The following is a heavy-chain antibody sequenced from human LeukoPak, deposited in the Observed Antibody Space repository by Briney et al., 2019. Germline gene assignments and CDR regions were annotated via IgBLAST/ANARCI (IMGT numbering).Heavy chain of an antibody. V-gene: IGHV3-21*01. CDR2: ISSSSSYI. CDR3: ARRGDYYDTIDY. J-gene: IGHJ4*02. D-gene: IGHD3-22*01. CDR1: EFTFSSYA. Sequence: PGGSLRLSCAASEFTFSSYAMSWVRQAPGKGLEWVSSISSSSSYIYYADSVKGRFTISRDNAKNSLYLQMNSLRAEDTAVYYCARRGDYYDTIDYWGQGTLVTVSS.